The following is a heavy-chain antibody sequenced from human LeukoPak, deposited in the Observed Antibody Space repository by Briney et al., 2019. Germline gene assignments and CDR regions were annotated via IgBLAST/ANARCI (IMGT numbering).Heavy chain of an antibody. D-gene: IGHD4-11*01. Sequence: SETLSLTCTVSGYSISSGYYWGWIRQPPGKGLEWIGSIYHSGSTYYNPSLKSRVTISVDTSKNQFSLKLSSVTAADTAVYYCASETDYSHPNWFDPWGQGILVTVSS. CDR1: GYSISSGYY. V-gene: IGHV4-38-2*02. J-gene: IGHJ5*02. CDR3: ASETDYSHPNWFDP. CDR2: IYHSGST.